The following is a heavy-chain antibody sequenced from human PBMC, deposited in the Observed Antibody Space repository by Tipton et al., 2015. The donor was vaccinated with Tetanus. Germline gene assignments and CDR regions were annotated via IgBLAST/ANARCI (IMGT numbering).Heavy chain of an antibody. CDR3: ARALKQGANWFDP. D-gene: IGHD3-16*01. J-gene: IGHJ5*02. V-gene: IGHV4-4*07. Sequence: TLSLTCTVSGVSMIDSYWNWIRQPAGKGLEWFGRIYSSGTTNYDPSLRGRVTMSIDTSKNRFSLKLDSVTAADTAIYYCARALKQGANWFDPWGQGTLVTVSS. CDR2: IYSSGTT. CDR1: GVSMIDSY.